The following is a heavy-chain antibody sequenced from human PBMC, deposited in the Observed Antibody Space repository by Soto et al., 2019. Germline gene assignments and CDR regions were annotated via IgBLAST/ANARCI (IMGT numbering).Heavy chain of an antibody. CDR2: INSDGTST. D-gene: IGHD2-15*01. CDR1: GFTFTSSW. J-gene: IGHJ6*02. V-gene: IGHV3-74*03. Sequence: PWGSLRLSCAASGFTFTSSWMHWVRQAPGKGLVWVSRINSDGTSTTYVDSVKGRFTISRDNAKNTLYLQLNRLRPEDTAVYYCARQLVDAGYYYGRDVWGQGTTVTVSS. CDR3: ARQLVDAGYYYGRDV.